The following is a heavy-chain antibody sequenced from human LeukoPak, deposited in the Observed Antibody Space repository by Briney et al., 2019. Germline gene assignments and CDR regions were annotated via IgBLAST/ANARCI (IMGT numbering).Heavy chain of an antibody. D-gene: IGHD5-24*01. CDR1: GYTFTSYD. CDR2: MNPNSGNT. Sequence: TSVKVSCKASGYTFTSYDINWVRQATGQGLEWMGWMNPNSGNTGYAQKFQGRVTMTRNTSISTAYMELSSLRSEDTAVYYCARSLDGYGYYYYYYMDVWGKGTTVTVSS. CDR3: ARSLDGYGYYYYYYMDV. J-gene: IGHJ6*03. V-gene: IGHV1-8*01.